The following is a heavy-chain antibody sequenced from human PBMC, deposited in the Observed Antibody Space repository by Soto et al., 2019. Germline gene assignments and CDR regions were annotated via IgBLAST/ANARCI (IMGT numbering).Heavy chain of an antibody. Sequence: QVHLQQSGPGLVNPSETLSLTCTVSGGSMSSYYWTWIRQPAGKGLEWIGRVYSSGGTHYNPSLESRVAISLDTSENQFSLRLLSVTDADTAVYYCARGQRFSDWFDPWGQGTLVTVSS. V-gene: IGHV4-4*07. CDR2: VYSSGGT. D-gene: IGHD3-3*01. CDR1: GGSMSSYY. J-gene: IGHJ5*02. CDR3: ARGQRFSDWFDP.